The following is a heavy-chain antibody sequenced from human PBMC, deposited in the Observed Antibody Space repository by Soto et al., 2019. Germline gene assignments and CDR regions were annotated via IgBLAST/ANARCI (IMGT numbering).Heavy chain of an antibody. CDR3: ARDPAPSGWYDY. V-gene: IGHV1-18*04. CDR2: VSGNNGNT. Sequence: ASVKVSCKASGYTFTNHGISWVRQAPGQGLEWLGWVSGNNGNTKYAQGLKGRVTLTTDTSKNTLYLQMNSLRAEDTAVYYCARDPAPSGWYDYWGQGTLVTVSS. CDR1: GYTFTNHG. D-gene: IGHD6-19*01. J-gene: IGHJ4*02.